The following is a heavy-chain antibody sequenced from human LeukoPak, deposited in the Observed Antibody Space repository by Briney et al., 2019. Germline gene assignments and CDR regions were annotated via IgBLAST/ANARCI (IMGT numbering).Heavy chain of an antibody. D-gene: IGHD3-16*02. CDR3: ARSRAEKVPVWGSYRHHDAFDI. Sequence: GASLQISCQGSGYSFPNYWIGWVRQMPGKGLEWMGIIYPGDSDTTYKPSFQGQVTISADKSISTAYLQWSSLKASDTAMYYCARSRAEKVPVWGSYRHHDAFDIWGQGTRVTVSP. CDR1: GYSFPNYW. CDR2: IYPGDSDT. J-gene: IGHJ3*02. V-gene: IGHV5-51*01.